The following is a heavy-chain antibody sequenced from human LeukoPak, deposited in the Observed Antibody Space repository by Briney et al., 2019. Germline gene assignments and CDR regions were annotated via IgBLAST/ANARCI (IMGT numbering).Heavy chain of an antibody. V-gene: IGHV3-21*01. CDR3: ARDLRIAVAGEFDY. J-gene: IGHJ4*02. CDR1: GFTFSSYS. D-gene: IGHD6-19*01. Sequence: GGSLRLSCAASGFTFSSYSMNWVRQAPGKGLEWVSSISSSSSYIYYADSVKGRFTISRDNAKNSLYLQMNSLRAEDTAVYYCARDLRIAVAGEFDYWGQGTLVTVSS. CDR2: ISSSSSYI.